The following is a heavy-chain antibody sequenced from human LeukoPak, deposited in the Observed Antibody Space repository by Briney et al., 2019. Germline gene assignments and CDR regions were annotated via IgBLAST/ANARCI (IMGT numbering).Heavy chain of an antibody. V-gene: IGHV1-69*04. D-gene: IGHD5-24*01. CDR3: ASSVEMATTDAFDI. CDR1: GGTFSSYA. J-gene: IGHJ3*02. Sequence: ASVKVSCKATGGTFSSYAISWVRQAPGQGLEWMGRIIPIIGIANYAQKFQGRVTITADKSTSTAYMELSSLRAEDTAVYYCASSVEMATTDAFDIWGQGTMVTVSS. CDR2: IIPIIGIA.